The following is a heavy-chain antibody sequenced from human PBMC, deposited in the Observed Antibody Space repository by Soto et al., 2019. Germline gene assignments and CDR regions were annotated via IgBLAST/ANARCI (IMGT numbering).Heavy chain of an antibody. J-gene: IGHJ4*02. CDR3: ARLPVACTDY. CDR2: ISSNGGST. Sequence: EVQLVESGGGLVQPGGSLRLSCAASGFTFSSYAMHWVRQAPGKGLEYVSAISSNGGSTYYANSVKGRFTISRDNSKNTLYLQMGSLRAEDMAVYYCARLPVACTDYWGQGTLVTVSA. D-gene: IGHD6-19*01. V-gene: IGHV3-64*01. CDR1: GFTFSSYA.